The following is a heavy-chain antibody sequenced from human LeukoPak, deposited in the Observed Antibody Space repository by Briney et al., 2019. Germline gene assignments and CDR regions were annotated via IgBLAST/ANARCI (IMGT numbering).Heavy chain of an antibody. D-gene: IGHD6-19*01. CDR3: ARESCPGYSSGCHLAFDI. CDR2: IKSKTDGGTT. CDR1: GFTFSNAW. Sequence: SGGSLRLSCAASGFTFSNAWMSWVRQAPGKGLEWVGRIKSKTDGGTTDYAAPVKGRFTISRDDSKNTLYLQMNSLRAEDTAVYYCARESCPGYSSGCHLAFDIWGQGTMVTVSS. J-gene: IGHJ3*02. V-gene: IGHV3-15*01.